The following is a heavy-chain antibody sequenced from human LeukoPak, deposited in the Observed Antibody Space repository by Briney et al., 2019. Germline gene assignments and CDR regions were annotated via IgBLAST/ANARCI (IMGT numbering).Heavy chain of an antibody. CDR3: ARDNIAVVAATKAYYFDY. CDR2: IYHSGST. Sequence: PSETLSLTCTVSGGSISSSSYYWGWIRQPPGKGLEWIGSIYHSGSTYYNPSLKSRVTISVDTSKSQFSLKLSSVTAADTAVYYCARDNIAVVAATKAYYFDYWGQGTLVTVSS. V-gene: IGHV4-39*07. D-gene: IGHD2-15*01. J-gene: IGHJ4*02. CDR1: GGSISSSSYY.